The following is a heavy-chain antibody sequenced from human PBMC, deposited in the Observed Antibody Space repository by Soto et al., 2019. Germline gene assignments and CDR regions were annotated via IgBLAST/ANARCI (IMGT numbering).Heavy chain of an antibody. J-gene: IGHJ4*02. V-gene: IGHV3-7*01. D-gene: IGHD3-22*01. CDR1: GFSFSSYW. CDR3: ARERYYYDRSGYQGY. CDR2: IEHDGSDT. Sequence: HLMESGGTLVQPGGSLRLSCAASGFSFSSYWMSWVRQAPGGGLEWVANIEHDGSDTYYVDSVKGRFTVSRDNAKNFLYLQMNSLRVEDTAVYYCARERYYYDRSGYQGYWGQGTLVTVSS.